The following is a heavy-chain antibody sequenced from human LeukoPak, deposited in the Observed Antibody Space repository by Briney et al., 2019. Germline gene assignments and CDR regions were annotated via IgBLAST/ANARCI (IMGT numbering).Heavy chain of an antibody. Sequence: PGGSLRLSCAASGFTFSSYSMNWVRQAPGKGLEWVSYISSSGSTIYYADSVKGRFTISRDNAKNSLYLQMNSLRAEDTAVYYCARVEYSYGCRFWGQGTLVTVSS. J-gene: IGHJ4*02. CDR2: ISSSGSTI. D-gene: IGHD5-18*01. CDR1: GFTFSSYS. CDR3: ARVEYSYGCRF. V-gene: IGHV3-48*04.